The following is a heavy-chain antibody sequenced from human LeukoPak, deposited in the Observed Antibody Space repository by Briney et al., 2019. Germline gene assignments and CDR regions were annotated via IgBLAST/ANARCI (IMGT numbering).Heavy chain of an antibody. D-gene: IGHD6-13*01. V-gene: IGHV3-23*01. CDR2: ISGSGGST. CDR3: AKQSSPGQYSSSWYYFDY. J-gene: IGHJ4*02. CDR1: GFTFSSYA. Sequence: GGSLRLSCAASGFTFSSYAMSWVRQAPGKGLEWVSAISGSGGSTYYADSVKGRFTISRDNSKNTLYLQMNSLRAEDTAVYYCAKQSSPGQYSSSWYYFDYWGQGTLSPSPQ.